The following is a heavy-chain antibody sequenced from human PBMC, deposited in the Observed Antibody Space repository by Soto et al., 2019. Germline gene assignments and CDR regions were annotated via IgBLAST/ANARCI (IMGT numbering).Heavy chain of an antibody. CDR1: VFSISTTDYY. V-gene: IGHV4-39*01. CDR3: ATFVVTDPRHTAFEV. J-gene: IGHJ4*02. D-gene: IGHD2-21*02. CDR2: IYDSGTT. Sequence: SETRGLTCTLSVFSISTTDYYLCCVRQPPWKGLDLIGNIYDSGTTYYNPALKRRVTISVATSKNQFSMKLNSVTAAAKAVYYFATFVVTDPRHTAFEVWGKASLVNVS.